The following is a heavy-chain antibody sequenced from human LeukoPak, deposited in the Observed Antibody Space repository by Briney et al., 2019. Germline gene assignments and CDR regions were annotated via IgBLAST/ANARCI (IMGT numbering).Heavy chain of an antibody. CDR2: INCNSAGT. D-gene: IGHD5-12*01. CDR1: GYTFTAYY. CDR3: AVQTIVANTKGDAFDI. V-gene: IGHV1-2*06. Sequence: ASVKVSCKASGYTFTAYYIHWVRQAPGQGLEWVGRINCNSAGTNYAQKFRGRVTMTRETSISTVYMELSSLRSDDTAVYYCAVQTIVANTKGDAFDIWGQGTTVIVSS. J-gene: IGHJ3*02.